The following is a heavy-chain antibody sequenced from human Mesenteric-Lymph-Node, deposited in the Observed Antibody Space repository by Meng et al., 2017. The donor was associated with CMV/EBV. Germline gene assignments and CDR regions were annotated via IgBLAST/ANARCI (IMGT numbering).Heavy chain of an antibody. Sequence: ASVKVSCKTSGYTFTGFYLHWVQQAPGQGLEWMGWITPHSGATKYAQKFQGRVTMTRDTSVTTAFMELSRLRSDDTALYYCARVFFWSGYPYLDYWGQGTLVTVSS. J-gene: IGHJ4*02. CDR3: ARVFFWSGYPYLDY. V-gene: IGHV1-2*02. CDR1: GYTFTGFY. D-gene: IGHD3-3*01. CDR2: ITPHSGAT.